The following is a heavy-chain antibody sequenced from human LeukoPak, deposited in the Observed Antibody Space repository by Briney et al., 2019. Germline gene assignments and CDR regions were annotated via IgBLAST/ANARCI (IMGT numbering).Heavy chain of an antibody. D-gene: IGHD4-17*01. CDR3: ARVMTTVTIGY. V-gene: IGHV3-48*01. CDR2: ISSSSSTI. CDR1: GFTFGSYS. J-gene: IGHJ4*02. Sequence: GGSLRLSCAASGFTFGSYSMNWVRQAPGKGLEWVSYISSSSSTIYYADSVKGRFTISRDNSKNTLYLQMNSLRAEDTAVYYCARVMTTVTIGYWGQGTLVTVSS.